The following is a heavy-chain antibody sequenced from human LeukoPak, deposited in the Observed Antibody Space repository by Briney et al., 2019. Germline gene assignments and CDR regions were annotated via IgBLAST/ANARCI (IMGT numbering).Heavy chain of an antibody. Sequence: GRSLRLSCAASGFTFSSYGMHWARQAPGKGLEWVAVIWYDGSNKYYADSVKGRFTISRDNSKNTLYLQMNSLRAEDTAVYYCANEILGVYYDSSGYYFDYWGQGTLVTVSS. D-gene: IGHD3-22*01. J-gene: IGHJ4*02. V-gene: IGHV3-33*06. CDR2: IWYDGSNK. CDR1: GFTFSSYG. CDR3: ANEILGVYYDSSGYYFDY.